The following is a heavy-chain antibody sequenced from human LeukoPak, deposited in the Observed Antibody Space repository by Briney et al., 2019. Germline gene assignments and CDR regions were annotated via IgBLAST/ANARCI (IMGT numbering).Heavy chain of an antibody. D-gene: IGHD3-22*01. V-gene: IGHV3-23*01. Sequence: GGSLRLSCAVSGITLSNHGMSWVRQAPGKGLEWVAGISDSGGRTNYADSVKGRFTISRDNPKNTLYLQMNSLRTEDTAVYFCAKRGVVIRVILVGFHKEAYYFDSWGQGALVTVSS. CDR2: ISDSGGRT. CDR3: AKRGVVIRVILVGFHKEAYYFDS. J-gene: IGHJ4*02. CDR1: GITLSNHG.